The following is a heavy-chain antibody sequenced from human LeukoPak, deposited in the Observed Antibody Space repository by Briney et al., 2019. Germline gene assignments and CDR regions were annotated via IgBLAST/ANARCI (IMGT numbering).Heavy chain of an antibody. Sequence: GRSLRLSCAASGFSFSSYARYWVRQAPGKGLECVAVISYDANHEDYADSVKGRFTISRDNSKNTLYLQMNSVRVEDTAMYYCATGAFYDSRIFQYWGQGTLVTVSS. CDR3: ATGAFYDSRIFQY. CDR1: GFSFSSYA. J-gene: IGHJ1*01. D-gene: IGHD3-22*01. V-gene: IGHV3-30-3*01. CDR2: ISYDANHE.